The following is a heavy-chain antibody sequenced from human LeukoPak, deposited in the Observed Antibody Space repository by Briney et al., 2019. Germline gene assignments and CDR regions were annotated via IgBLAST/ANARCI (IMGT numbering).Heavy chain of an antibody. CDR2: ISGDGGST. CDR1: GFTFSSYA. D-gene: IGHD6-19*01. CDR3: AKLVGVSSGFVDY. J-gene: IGHJ4*02. Sequence: GGSLRLSCAASGFTFSSYAMSWVRQAPGKGLEWVSLISGDGGSTYYADSVKGRFTISRDNSKNSLYLQMNSLRTEDTALYYCAKLVGVSSGFVDYWGQGTLVTVFS. V-gene: IGHV3-43*02.